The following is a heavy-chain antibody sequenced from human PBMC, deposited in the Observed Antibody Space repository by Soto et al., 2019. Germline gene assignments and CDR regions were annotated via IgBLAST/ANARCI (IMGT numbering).Heavy chain of an antibody. Sequence: QVQLVQPGGEVKKPGASVTVSCKASGYTFINYHITWVRQAPGQGLEWMAWINTYNGMTDYAQRFQGRVTMTTDTPTSTPYTALRNLGSDDTAVYFCAKSPRGEMATDWGQGTLVTVSS. J-gene: IGHJ4*02. CDR1: GYTFINYH. V-gene: IGHV1-18*01. D-gene: IGHD5-12*01. CDR2: INTYNGMT. CDR3: AKSPRGEMATD.